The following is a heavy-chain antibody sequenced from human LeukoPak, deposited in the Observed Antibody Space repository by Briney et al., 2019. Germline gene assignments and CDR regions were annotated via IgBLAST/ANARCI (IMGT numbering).Heavy chain of an antibody. V-gene: IGHV5-51*01. D-gene: IGHD3-22*01. Sequence: GESLQISCQGSGYSFTSYWIGWVRQMPGKGLEWMGIIYPGDSDTRYSPSFQGQVTISADKSISTAYLQWSSLKASDTAMYYCARQGQTYYYDSSGFLNDWFDPWGQGTLVTVSS. CDR2: IYPGDSDT. CDR1: GYSFTSYW. CDR3: ARQGQTYYYDSSGFLNDWFDP. J-gene: IGHJ5*02.